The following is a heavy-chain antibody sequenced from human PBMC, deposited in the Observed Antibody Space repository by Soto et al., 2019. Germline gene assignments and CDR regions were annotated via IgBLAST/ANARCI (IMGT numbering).Heavy chain of an antibody. CDR2: IKQDGSEK. CDR1: GFTFSSYW. V-gene: IGHV3-7*01. J-gene: IGHJ6*03. Sequence: GGSLRLSCAASGFTFSSYWMSWVRQAPGKGLEWVANIKQDGSEKYYVDFVKGRFTISRDNAKNSLYLQMNSLRAEDTAVYYCARMDYSNPYYYYYYYMDVWGKGTTVTVSS. D-gene: IGHD4-4*01. CDR3: ARMDYSNPYYYYYYYMDV.